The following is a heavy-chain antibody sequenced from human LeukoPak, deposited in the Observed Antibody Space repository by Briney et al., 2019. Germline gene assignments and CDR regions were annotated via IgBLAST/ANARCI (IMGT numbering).Heavy chain of an antibody. CDR3: AKTVITDILYYYYGMDV. J-gene: IGHJ6*02. CDR2: ISYDGTNN. V-gene: IGHV3-30*18. D-gene: IGHD3-16*01. CDR1: GFTFSTSG. Sequence: GRSLRLSCAASGFTFSTSGMHWVRQAPGKGLEWVALISYDGTNNYYADSVKGRFTISRDNSKNTLSLQMNSLRAEDTAVYYCAKTVITDILYYYYGMDVWGQGTTVTVSS.